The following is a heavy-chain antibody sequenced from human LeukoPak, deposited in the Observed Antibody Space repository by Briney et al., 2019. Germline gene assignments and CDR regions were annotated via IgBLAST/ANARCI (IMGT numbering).Heavy chain of an antibody. CDR3: ARTERILEWLLPIEYFDL. J-gene: IGHJ2*01. V-gene: IGHV4-59*01. CDR1: GGSISSYY. D-gene: IGHD3-3*01. CDR2: IYYGGST. Sequence: SETLSLTCTVSGGSISSYYWSWIRQPPGKGLEWIGYIYYGGSTNYNPSLKSRVTISVDTSKNQFSLKLSSVTAADTAVYYCARTERILEWLLPIEYFDLWGRGTLVTVSS.